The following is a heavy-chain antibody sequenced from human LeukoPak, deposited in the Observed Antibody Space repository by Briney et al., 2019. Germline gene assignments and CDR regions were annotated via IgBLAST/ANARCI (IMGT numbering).Heavy chain of an antibody. CDR2: IFPSGGEI. CDR3: ATYRQVLLPFES. V-gene: IGHV3-23*01. D-gene: IGHD2-8*02. J-gene: IGHJ4*02. Sequence: PGGSLRLSCAASGFTFSSYGMTWVRQAPGKGLEWVSSIFPSGGEIHYADSVRGRFTISRDNSKSTLSLQMNSLRVEDTAMYYCATYRQVLLPFESWGQGTLVTVSS. CDR1: GFTFSSYG.